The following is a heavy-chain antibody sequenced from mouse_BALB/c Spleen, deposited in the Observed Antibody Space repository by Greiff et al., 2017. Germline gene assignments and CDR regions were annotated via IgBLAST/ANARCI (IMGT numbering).Heavy chain of an antibody. CDR1: GFSLTSYG. Sequence: VKLMESGPGLVAPSQTLSISCTVSGFSLTSYGVHWVRQPPGKGLEWLGVIWAGGSTNYNSALMSRLSISKDNSKSQVFLKMNSLQTDDTAMYYCARDYGGDWYFDVWGAGTTVTVSS. J-gene: IGHJ1*01. CDR2: IWAGGST. D-gene: IGHD1-1*01. CDR3: ARDYGGDWYFDV. V-gene: IGHV2-9*02.